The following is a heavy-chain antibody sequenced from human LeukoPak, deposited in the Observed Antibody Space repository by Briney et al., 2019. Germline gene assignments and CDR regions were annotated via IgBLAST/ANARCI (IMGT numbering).Heavy chain of an antibody. D-gene: IGHD3-16*01. CDR1: GASISGHS. CDR3: TGWGRWPYDY. Sequence: SETLSLTCAVYGASISGHSWTWIRQPPGKGLEWIGEMNHSGGANYNPSLESRLTMSVDSSKNQFSLKLSSVSAADTAVYHCTGWGRWPYDYWGQGTLVTVSS. J-gene: IGHJ4*02. V-gene: IGHV4-34*01. CDR2: MNHSGGA.